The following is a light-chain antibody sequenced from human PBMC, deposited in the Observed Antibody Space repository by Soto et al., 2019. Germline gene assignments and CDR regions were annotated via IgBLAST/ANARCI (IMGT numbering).Light chain of an antibody. CDR1: QDVRNY. CDR2: VAF. V-gene: IGKV1-6*01. Sequence: AIQMTQSPSSLSASVGDRLTITCRASQDVRNYVGWYQQKPGKAPKFLIYVAFSLETGIPSRFSGSGYGTEFTLTINSLLPEDFATYYCQQYDNLLTFGGGTKVEI. J-gene: IGKJ4*01. CDR3: QQYDNLLT.